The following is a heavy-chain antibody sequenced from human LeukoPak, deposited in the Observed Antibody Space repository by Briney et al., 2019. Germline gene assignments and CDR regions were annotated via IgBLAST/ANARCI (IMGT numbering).Heavy chain of an antibody. CDR2: INPNSGGT. CDR3: ARADRLDGGPYLIGP. V-gene: IGHV1-2*02. CDR1: GYSFTDYY. Sequence: GASVKVSCKTSGYSFTDYYMHWVPQAPGQGLEWMGWINPNSGGTSSAQKFQGRVTMTRDMSITTVYMEVSWLTSDDTAIYYCARADRLDGGPYLIGPWGQGTLVTVSS. J-gene: IGHJ5*02. D-gene: IGHD2-21*01.